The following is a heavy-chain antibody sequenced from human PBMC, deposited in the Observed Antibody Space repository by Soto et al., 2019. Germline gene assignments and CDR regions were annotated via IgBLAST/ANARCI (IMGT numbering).Heavy chain of an antibody. V-gene: IGHV3-21*01. Sequence: GGSLRLSCAASGFTFSSYSMNWVRQAPGKGLEWVSSISSSSSYIYYADSVEGRFTISRDNAKNSLYLQMNSLRAEDTAVYYCARVWDFWSGINNWFDPWGQGTLVTVSS. D-gene: IGHD3-3*01. J-gene: IGHJ5*02. CDR3: ARVWDFWSGINNWFDP. CDR1: GFTFSSYS. CDR2: ISSSSSYI.